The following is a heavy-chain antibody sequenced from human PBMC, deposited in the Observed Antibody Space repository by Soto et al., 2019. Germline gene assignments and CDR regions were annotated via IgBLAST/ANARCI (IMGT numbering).Heavy chain of an antibody. J-gene: IGHJ6*02. CDR3: TTAPIRTTSFLRLYYYGMDV. CDR1: GFTFSNAW. V-gene: IGHV3-15*07. D-gene: IGHD1-1*01. CDR2: IKSKTDGGTT. Sequence: PGGSLRLSCSASGFTFSNAWMNWVRQAPGKGLEWVGRIKSKTDGGTTDYAAPVKGRFTISRDDSKNTLYLQMNSLKTEDTAVYYCTTAPIRTTSFLRLYYYGMDVWGQGTTVTVSS.